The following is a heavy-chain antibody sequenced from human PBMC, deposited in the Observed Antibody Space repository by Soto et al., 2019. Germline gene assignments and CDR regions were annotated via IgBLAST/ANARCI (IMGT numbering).Heavy chain of an antibody. CDR2: IFSNDEN. J-gene: IGHJ4*02. CDR1: GFSLSDARVG. D-gene: IGHD5-12*01. V-gene: IGHV2-26*01. CDR3: ARIDRDGRGRYVFTYSDY. Sequence: QVTLKESGPVLVKPTETLTLTCTVSGFSLSDARVGVNWIRQPPGKALEWLVHIFSNDENSFSTSLKTRLTFSKDTSKPQVVLTMTNMDPVYTATYYSARIDRDGRGRYVFTYSDYWGQGTLVTVSS.